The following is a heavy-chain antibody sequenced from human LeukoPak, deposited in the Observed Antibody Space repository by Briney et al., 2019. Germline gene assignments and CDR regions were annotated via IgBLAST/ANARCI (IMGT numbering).Heavy chain of an antibody. J-gene: IGHJ4*02. V-gene: IGHV3-30*02. CDR1: GFTFSSYG. D-gene: IGHD3-10*01. CDR2: IRYDGSIK. CDR3: AKDQGGVRLWPPYFEY. Sequence: GGSLRLSCAASGFTFSSYGLHWVRQAPGKGLEWVAFIRYDGSIKYYADSVKGRFTMSRDNSRNTLFLHMSSLRAEDTAVYYCAKDQGGVRLWPPYFEYWGQGTLVTVSS.